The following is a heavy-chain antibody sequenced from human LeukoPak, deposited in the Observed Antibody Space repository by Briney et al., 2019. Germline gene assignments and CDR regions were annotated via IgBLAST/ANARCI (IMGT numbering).Heavy chain of an antibody. D-gene: IGHD3-3*01. J-gene: IGHJ4*02. Sequence: PGGSLRLSCAASGFTFSSYAISWVRQAPGQGLEWMGRIIPILGIANYAQKFQGRVTITADKSTSTAYMELSSLRSEDTAVYYCARGPSSKYDFWSGYYTPHFDYWGQGTLVTVSS. CDR1: GFTFSSYA. CDR2: IIPILGIA. V-gene: IGHV1-69*04. CDR3: ARGPSSKYDFWSGYYTPHFDY.